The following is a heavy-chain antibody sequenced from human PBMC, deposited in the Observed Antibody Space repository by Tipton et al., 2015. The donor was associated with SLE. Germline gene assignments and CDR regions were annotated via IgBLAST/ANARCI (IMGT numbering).Heavy chain of an antibody. CDR3: ARDSTIRAFDI. CDR1: GVFISSYF. D-gene: IGHD2-2*01. CDR2: MFYSGTS. J-gene: IGHJ3*02. Sequence: TLSLTCTVSGVFISSYFWSWIRQPPGKGPEWIGSMFYSGTSNYNPSLKSRVTISVDTYKKQISLILSSVTAADTAVYYCARDSTIRAFDIWGQGTMVTVSS. V-gene: IGHV4-59*01.